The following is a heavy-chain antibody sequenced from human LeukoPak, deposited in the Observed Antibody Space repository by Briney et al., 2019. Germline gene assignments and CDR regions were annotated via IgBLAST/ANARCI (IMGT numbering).Heavy chain of an antibody. V-gene: IGHV3-23*01. Sequence: PGGSLRLSCAASGFTFSSYAMSWVRQAPGKGLEWVSAISGSGGSTYYADSVKGRFTISRDNSKNTLYLQMNSLRAEDTAVYYCAKDRGIGDNHYYHSKKDPSDYWGQGTLVAVSS. J-gene: IGHJ4*02. CDR3: AKDRGIGDNHYYHSKKDPSDY. CDR2: ISGSGGST. CDR1: GFTFSSYA. D-gene: IGHD3-22*01.